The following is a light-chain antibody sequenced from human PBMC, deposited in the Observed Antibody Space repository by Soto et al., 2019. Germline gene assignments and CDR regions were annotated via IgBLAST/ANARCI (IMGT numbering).Light chain of an antibody. V-gene: IGKV1-5*03. Sequence: DIQMTQSPSTLSGSVGDRVTITCRASQTISSWLAWYQQKPGKAPKLLSYKASTLKSGVPSRFSGSGSGTEFTLTISSLQPGDFATYYCQQSSTAPFTFGPGTKVDIK. J-gene: IGKJ3*01. CDR3: QQSSTAPFT. CDR1: QTISSW. CDR2: KAS.